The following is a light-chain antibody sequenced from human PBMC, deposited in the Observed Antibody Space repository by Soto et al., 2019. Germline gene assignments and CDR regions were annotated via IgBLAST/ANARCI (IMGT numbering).Light chain of an antibody. J-gene: IGLJ1*01. CDR3: CSFAGNYIYV. CDR1: SSDVGGYNY. Sequence: QSVLTQPRSVSGSPGQSVTISCTGTSSDVGGYNYVSWYLQHPGKAPKVIIYDVSKRPSGVPDRFSGSKSGNTASLTISGPQSQDEADYYCCSFAGNYIYVFGTGTKATVL. V-gene: IGLV2-11*01. CDR2: DVS.